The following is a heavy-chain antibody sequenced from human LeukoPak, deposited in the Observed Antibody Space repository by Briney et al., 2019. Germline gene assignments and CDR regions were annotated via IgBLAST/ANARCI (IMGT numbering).Heavy chain of an antibody. CDR2: INPNSGGT. CDR3: ARAYGSGSSYRPDY. J-gene: IGHJ4*02. CDR1: GYTFTAYY. Sequence: ASVKVSCKASGYTFTAYYMHWLRQAAGQGLEGMGWINPNSGGTNSSQKFQDRVTLTRDTSISTAYMELGSLRSDDMAIYYCARAYGSGSSYRPDYWGQGTLVTVSS. D-gene: IGHD3-10*01. V-gene: IGHV1-2*02.